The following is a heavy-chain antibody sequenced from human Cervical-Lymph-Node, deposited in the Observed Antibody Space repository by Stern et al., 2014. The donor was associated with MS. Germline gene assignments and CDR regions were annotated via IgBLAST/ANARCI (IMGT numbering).Heavy chain of an antibody. CDR1: GGSISSYY. Sequence: QVQLQESGPGLVKPSETLSLTCTVSGGSISSYYWSWIRQPPGKGLEWIGYIYYSGCTNYNPSLKSRVPISVDTSKNQFSLKLSSVTAADTAVYYCARLAHYDSSGYYRYYYYGMDVWGQGTTVTVSS. D-gene: IGHD3-22*01. J-gene: IGHJ6*02. CDR3: ARLAHYDSSGYYRYYYYGMDV. V-gene: IGHV4-59*01. CDR2: IYYSGCT.